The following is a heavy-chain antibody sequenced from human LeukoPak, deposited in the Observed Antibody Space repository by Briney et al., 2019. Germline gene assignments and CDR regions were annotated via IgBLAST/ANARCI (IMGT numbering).Heavy chain of an antibody. CDR1: GFTFSTYA. V-gene: IGHV3-30*04. Sequence: GGSLRLSCAASGFTFSTYAMNWVRQAPGKGLEWVAVISYDGRQNYYADSVKGRFTISRDNSKNTLYLQMNSLRAEDTAVYYCAKPHRCTNGVCYTGGYFDYWGQGTLVTVSS. CDR3: AKPHRCTNGVCYTGGYFDY. J-gene: IGHJ4*02. D-gene: IGHD2-8*01. CDR2: ISYDGRQN.